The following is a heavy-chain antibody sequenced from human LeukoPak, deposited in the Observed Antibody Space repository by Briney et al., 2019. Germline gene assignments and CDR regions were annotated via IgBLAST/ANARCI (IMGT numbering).Heavy chain of an antibody. CDR2: INPSGGST. V-gene: IGHV1-46*01. D-gene: IGHD6-13*01. CDR3: GHSSTWYGPYY. J-gene: IGHJ4*02. CDR1: GYTFTSYY. Sequence: GASVKVSCKASGYTFTSYYMHWGRQAPGQGLEWMGIINPSGGSTSYAQKFQGRVTMTRDTSTSTVYMELSSLRSEDTAVYYCGHSSTWYGPYYWGQGTLVTVSS.